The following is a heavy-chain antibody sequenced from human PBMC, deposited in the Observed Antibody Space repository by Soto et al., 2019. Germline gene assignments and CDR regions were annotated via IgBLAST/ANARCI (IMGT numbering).Heavy chain of an antibody. CDR2: IYYSGSP. CDR1: GGSFSGCF. CDR3: ARWQDDRSGDRGYGMYV. V-gene: IGHV4-59*01. D-gene: IGHD3-22*01. Sequence: PSETLSLTCAVSGGSFSGCFWGWIRQPPGKGLEWIGYIYYSGSPNYNPSVQNRVTISVDTSKNQFSLKLRPVTAANTAVYYCARWQDDRSGDRGYGMYVWGQGTTVTVSS. J-gene: IGHJ6*02.